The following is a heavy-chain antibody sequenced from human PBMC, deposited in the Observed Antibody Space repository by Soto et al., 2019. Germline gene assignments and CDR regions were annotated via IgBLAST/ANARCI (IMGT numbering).Heavy chain of an antibody. CDR1: VFTCSSYI. D-gene: IGHD3-22*01. CDR3: ARDLVSLNYYDSSGHDY. Sequence: VYLRLSCETSVFTCSSYIMNWVRQAPGKGLEWVSYISSSSSTIYYADSVKGRFTISRDNAKNSLYLQMNSLRDEDTAVYYCARDLVSLNYYDSSGHDYWGQGTLVTVSS. V-gene: IGHV3-48*02. J-gene: IGHJ4*02. CDR2: ISSSSSTI.